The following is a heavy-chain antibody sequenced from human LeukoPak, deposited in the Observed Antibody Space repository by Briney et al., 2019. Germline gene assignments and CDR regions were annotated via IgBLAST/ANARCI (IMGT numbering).Heavy chain of an antibody. D-gene: IGHD2-15*01. CDR2: IYTSGST. J-gene: IGHJ2*01. Sequence: SETLSLTCTVSGGSISSGSYYWSWIRQPAGKGLEWIGRIYTSGSTNYNPSLKSRVTIPVDTSKNQFSLKLSSVTAADTAVYYCARSVVVVAATDWYFDLWGRGTLVTVSS. V-gene: IGHV4-61*02. CDR1: GGSISSGSYY. CDR3: ARSVVVVAATDWYFDL.